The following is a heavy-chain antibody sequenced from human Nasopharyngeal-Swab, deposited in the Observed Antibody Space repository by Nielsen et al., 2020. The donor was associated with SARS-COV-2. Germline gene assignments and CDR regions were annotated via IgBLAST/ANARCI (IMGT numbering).Heavy chain of an antibody. Sequence: WIRQPPGKGLEWVAVIWYDGSKKYYADSVKGRFTISRDNSKNTLYLQMNSLRAEDTAVYYCARDPSYDSSGFRVWGQGTMVTVSS. J-gene: IGHJ3*01. CDR3: ARDPSYDSSGFRV. V-gene: IGHV3-33*01. D-gene: IGHD3-22*01. CDR2: IWYDGSKK.